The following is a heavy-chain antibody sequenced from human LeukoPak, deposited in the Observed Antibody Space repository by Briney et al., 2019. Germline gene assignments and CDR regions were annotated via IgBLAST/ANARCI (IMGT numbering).Heavy chain of an antibody. J-gene: IGHJ6*02. V-gene: IGHV1-8*01. CDR3: AGTYSSGWQTYYYYGIDV. D-gene: IGHD6-19*01. CDR1: GYTFTSYD. Sequence: ASVKVSCKASGYTFTSYDINWVRQATGQGLEWMGWMNPNSGNTGYAQKFQGRVTMTRNTSISTAYMELSSLRSEDTAVYYCAGTYSSGWQTYYYYGIDVCGQGTTVTVSS. CDR2: MNPNSGNT.